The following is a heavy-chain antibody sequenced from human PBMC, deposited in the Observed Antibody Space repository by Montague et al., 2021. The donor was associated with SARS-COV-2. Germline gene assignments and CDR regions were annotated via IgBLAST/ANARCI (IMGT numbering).Heavy chain of an antibody. J-gene: IGHJ4*02. D-gene: IGHD6-25*01. V-gene: IGHV4-39*02. CDR2: IYYSGST. CDR3: ARGKRLPGNYYFDY. CDR1: GGSITIYNHY. Sequence: SETLSLTCTVSGGSITIYNHYWTWIRRPPGKGLEWIGSIYYSGSTYYNPSLESRVTMSADTYKYQFFLRVTSVTAADTAVYYCARGKRLPGNYYFDYWGQGFMVTVSS.